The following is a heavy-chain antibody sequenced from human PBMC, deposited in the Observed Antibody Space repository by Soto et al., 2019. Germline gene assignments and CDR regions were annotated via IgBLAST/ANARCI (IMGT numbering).Heavy chain of an antibody. V-gene: IGHV3-73*01. CDR3: TRSIAAAGTVAFDI. CDR1: GFTFSGSA. D-gene: IGHD6-13*01. CDR2: IRSKANSYAT. Sequence: GESLKISCAASGFTFSGSAMHWVRQASGKGLEWVGRIRSKANSYATAYAASVKGRFTISRDDSKNTAYLQMNSLKTEDTAVYYCTRSIAAAGTVAFDIWGQGTMVTVSS. J-gene: IGHJ3*02.